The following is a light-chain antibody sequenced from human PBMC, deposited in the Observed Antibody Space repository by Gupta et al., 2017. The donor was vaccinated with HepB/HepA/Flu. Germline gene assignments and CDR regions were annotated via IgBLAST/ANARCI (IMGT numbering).Light chain of an antibody. Sequence: SDELTQPPSGSGSRGHPDSFTCSGDKSGDKYAYWEQQRPGQSPVLVIYQDSKGPAETPGRFSASNSGNTATLTISGSQDLDEDDYYCQAWDISTEVFGNGTKVTVL. J-gene: IGLJ1*01. V-gene: IGLV3-1*01. CDR2: QDS. CDR1: KSGDKY. CDR3: QAWDISTEV.